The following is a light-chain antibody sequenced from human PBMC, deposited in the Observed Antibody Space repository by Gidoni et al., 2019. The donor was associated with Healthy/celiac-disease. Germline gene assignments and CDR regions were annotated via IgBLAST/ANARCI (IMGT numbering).Light chain of an antibody. Sequence: IVLPQSPATLSLSPGERATLSCRASQSVSSYLAWYQQKPGQAPRLLIYDASNRATGIPARFSGSGSGTDFTLTISSLEPEDFAVYYCQQRSNWLTFGPXTKVDIK. CDR1: QSVSSY. V-gene: IGKV3-11*01. CDR3: QQRSNWLT. J-gene: IGKJ3*01. CDR2: DAS.